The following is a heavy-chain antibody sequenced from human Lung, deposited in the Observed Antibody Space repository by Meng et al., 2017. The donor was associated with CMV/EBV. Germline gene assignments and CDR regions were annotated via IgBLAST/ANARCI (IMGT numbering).Heavy chain of an antibody. Sequence: LSCTVSGGSISSDNYYWSWIRQPPGKGLEWIGYIYYTGRTYYNPSLKSRLTISIDTSKNQSSLKLSSVTAADTAVYYCARANYYGMDVWGQGTTXTVSS. CDR2: IYYTGRT. J-gene: IGHJ6*02. V-gene: IGHV4-30-4*08. CDR1: GGSISSDNYY. CDR3: ARANYYGMDV.